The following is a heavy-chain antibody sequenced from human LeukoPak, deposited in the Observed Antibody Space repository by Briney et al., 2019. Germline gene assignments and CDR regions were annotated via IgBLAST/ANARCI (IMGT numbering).Heavy chain of an antibody. Sequence: SETLSLTCTVSDVSISGYYWSWIRHPPGKRLEWIGYIYYTGSTKYNPSLNSRVTISTDKSNDHFSLKLSSVTAADTAVYYCARRADYGGQDWYFDLWGRGTLVTVSS. CDR3: ARRADYGGQDWYFDL. J-gene: IGHJ2*01. D-gene: IGHD4-23*01. CDR1: DVSISGYY. V-gene: IGHV4-59*08. CDR2: IYYTGST.